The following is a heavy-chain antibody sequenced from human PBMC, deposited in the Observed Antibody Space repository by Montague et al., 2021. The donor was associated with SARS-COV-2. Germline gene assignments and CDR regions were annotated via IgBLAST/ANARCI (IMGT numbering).Heavy chain of an antibody. V-gene: IGHV4-34*01. CDR3: ARGGSSSSGVY. CDR1: GGSLSGYL. J-gene: IGHJ4*02. CDR2: INHSGNT. Sequence: SETLSLTCTVHGGSLSGYLWSWIRQPPGKGLEWIGQINHSGNTNYNPSLMSRVTISVDMSKSQFSLKLSSATAADTAVYYCARGGSSSSGVYWGQGTLVTVSS. D-gene: IGHD6-6*01.